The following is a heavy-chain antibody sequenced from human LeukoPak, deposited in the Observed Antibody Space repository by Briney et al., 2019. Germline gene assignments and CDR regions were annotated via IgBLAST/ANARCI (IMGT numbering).Heavy chain of an antibody. CDR3: ARGGSRGMDV. CDR1: GFTLSSYE. D-gene: IGHD1-26*01. Sequence: GGSLRLSCAASGFTLSSYEMNWVRQAPGKGLEWVSYISSSGSTIYYADSVKGRFTISRDNAKNSLYLQMNSLRAEDTAVYYCARGGSRGMDVWGQGTTVTVSS. CDR2: ISSSGSTI. J-gene: IGHJ6*02. V-gene: IGHV3-48*03.